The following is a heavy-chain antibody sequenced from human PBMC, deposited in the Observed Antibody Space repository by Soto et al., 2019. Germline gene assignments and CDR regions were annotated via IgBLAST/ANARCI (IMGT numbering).Heavy chain of an antibody. CDR3: ATDGPSNNGNLNAFDI. V-gene: IGHV1-18*04. CDR1: GYTLTNYG. Sequence: QAQLVQSGAEVKKSGASVRVSCKASGYTLTNYGVTWVRQAPGQGLEWLGRVTPYKADTNSAQNLQGRVTMATDTSTNTAYLELRSLRSDDTAVYFCATDGPSNNGNLNAFDIWGQGTMVTVSA. J-gene: IGHJ3*02. CDR2: VTPYKADT. D-gene: IGHD2-8*01.